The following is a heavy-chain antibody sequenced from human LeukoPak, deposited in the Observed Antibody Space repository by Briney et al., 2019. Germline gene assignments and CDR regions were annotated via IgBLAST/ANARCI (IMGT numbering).Heavy chain of an antibody. CDR2: INPNSGGT. CDR1: GYTFTGYY. Sequence: ASVKVSCKASGYTFTGYYMHWVRQAPGQGLEWMGWINPNSGGTNYAQKFQGRVTMTRDTSISTAYMEPSRLRSDDTAVYYCARVWHYYGSGSYCLDYWGQGTLVTVSS. CDR3: ARVWHYYGSGSYCLDY. J-gene: IGHJ4*02. D-gene: IGHD3-10*01. V-gene: IGHV1-2*02.